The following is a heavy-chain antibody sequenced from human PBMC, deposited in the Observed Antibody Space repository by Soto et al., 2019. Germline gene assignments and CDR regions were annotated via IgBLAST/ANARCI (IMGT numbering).Heavy chain of an antibody. CDR3: ARGASMVRGVILDAFDI. Sequence: GAAVKGSCKASWGALNNNFFTWGGQAPGQRLEWMGWINAGNGNTKYSQKFQGRVTITRDTSASTAYMELSSLRSEDTAVYYCARGASMVRGVILDAFDIWGQGTMVTVSS. J-gene: IGHJ3*02. D-gene: IGHD3-10*01. CDR2: INAGNGNT. V-gene: IGHV1-3*01. CDR1: WGALNNNF.